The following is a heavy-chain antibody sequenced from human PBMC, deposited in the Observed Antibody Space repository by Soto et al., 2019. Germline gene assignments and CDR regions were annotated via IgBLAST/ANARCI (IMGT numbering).Heavy chain of an antibody. J-gene: IGHJ5*02. CDR2: ISSSSSYI. Sequence: PGGSLRLSCAASGFTFSSYSMDWVRQAPGKGLEWVSSISSSSSYIYYADSVKGRFTISRDNAKNSLYLQMNSLRAEDTAVYYCASGIAVAGNNWFDPWGQGTLVTV. CDR3: ASGIAVAGNNWFDP. V-gene: IGHV3-21*01. D-gene: IGHD6-19*01. CDR1: GFTFSSYS.